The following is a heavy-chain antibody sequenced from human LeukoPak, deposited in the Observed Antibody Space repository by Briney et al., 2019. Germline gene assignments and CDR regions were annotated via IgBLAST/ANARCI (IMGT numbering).Heavy chain of an antibody. Sequence: GASVKVSCKASGGTFSSYAISWVRQGPGQGLEWMGGIIPIFGTANYAQKFQGRVTITADESTSTAYMELRSLRSEDTAVYYCATPDSSGYYALFDHWGQGTLVTVSS. CDR3: ATPDSSGYYALFDH. J-gene: IGHJ4*02. CDR2: IIPIFGTA. D-gene: IGHD3-22*01. CDR1: GGTFSSYA. V-gene: IGHV1-69*13.